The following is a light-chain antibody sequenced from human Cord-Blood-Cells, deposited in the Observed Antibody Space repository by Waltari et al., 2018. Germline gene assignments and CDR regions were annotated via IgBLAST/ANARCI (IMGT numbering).Light chain of an antibody. CDR3: CSYAGSKYV. V-gene: IGLV2-23*01. CDR2: EGS. J-gene: IGLJ1*01. Sequence: QSALTQPASVSGSPAQSLTISCPGTTRDVGRYNPVSWYQHHPGKAPKLMIYEGSKRPSGVSNRFSGSKSGNTASLTISGLQAEDEADYYCCSYAGSKYVFGTGTKVTVL. CDR1: TRDVGRYNP.